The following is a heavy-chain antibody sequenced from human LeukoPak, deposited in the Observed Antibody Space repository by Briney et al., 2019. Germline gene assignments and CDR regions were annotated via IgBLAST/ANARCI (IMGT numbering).Heavy chain of an antibody. CDR1: GYTFTSYG. CDR2: ISAYNGNT. Sequence: ASVKVSCKASGYTFTSYGISWVRQAPGQGLEWMGWISAYNGNTNYAQKLQGRVTMTTDTSTSTAYMELRSLRSDDTAVYYCARDRRYCSGGSCSMNWFDPWGQGTLVTVSS. D-gene: IGHD2-15*01. V-gene: IGHV1-18*01. CDR3: ARDRRYCSGGSCSMNWFDP. J-gene: IGHJ5*02.